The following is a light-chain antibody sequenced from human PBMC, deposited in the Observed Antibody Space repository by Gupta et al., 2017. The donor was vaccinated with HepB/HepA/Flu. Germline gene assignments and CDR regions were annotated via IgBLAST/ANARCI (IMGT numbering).Light chain of an antibody. CDR1: SGPFTSGHY. Sequence: QVVLTQEPSLTVSPGGTVTPTCGSNSGPFTSGHYSYWFQQKPGQAPRTLLYDTTKKHSSTPARFSGSLLGGKAALVLTGAQPDDDDEYQCFHSHVAVRVFGGGTRLTVL. V-gene: IGLV7-46*01. CDR3: FHSHVAVRV. J-gene: IGLJ2*01. CDR2: DTT.